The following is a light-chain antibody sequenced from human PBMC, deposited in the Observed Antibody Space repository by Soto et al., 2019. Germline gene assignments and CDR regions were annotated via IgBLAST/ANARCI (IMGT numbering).Light chain of an antibody. V-gene: IGKV3-20*01. Sequence: EIVLTQSPGTLSLSPGDRATLSCRASQSLSSTYLAWYQQKPGQAPRLLIYGTSSRATGIPDRFSGSGSGTDFTLTISGLEPEDFAVYYCHQYESWTFGQGTKVDIK. CDR2: GTS. CDR3: HQYESWT. J-gene: IGKJ1*01. CDR1: QSLSSTY.